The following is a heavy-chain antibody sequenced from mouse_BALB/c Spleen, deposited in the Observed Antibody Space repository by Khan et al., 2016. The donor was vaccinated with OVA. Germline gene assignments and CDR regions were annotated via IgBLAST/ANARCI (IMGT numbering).Heavy chain of an antibody. D-gene: IGHD1-1*01. V-gene: IGHV1-26*01. CDR3: ARSDYGGFAY. CDR1: GYSFTDYT. J-gene: IGHJ3*01. Sequence: EVQLQESGPELVKPGASMKISCKASGYSFTDYTMNWVKQSHGKSLEWIGLINPYNGVTSDNQRFKGKATLTVDKSSSTAYMEIRSLTAGDSAVYYCARSDYGGFAYWGQGTLVTVSA. CDR2: INPYNGVT.